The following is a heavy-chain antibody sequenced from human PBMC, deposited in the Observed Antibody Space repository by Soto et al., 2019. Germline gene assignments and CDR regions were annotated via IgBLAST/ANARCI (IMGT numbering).Heavy chain of an antibody. CDR3: ARDRAQGAAGRFDP. J-gene: IGHJ5*02. V-gene: IGHV4-59*01. D-gene: IGHD6-13*01. Sequence: TSETLSLTCTVSGGSISSYYWSWIRQPPGKGLEWIGYIYYSGSTNYNPSLKSRVTISVDTSKNQFSLKLSSVTAADTAVYYCARDRAQGAAGRFDPWGQGTLVTVSS. CDR2: IYYSGST. CDR1: GGSISSYY.